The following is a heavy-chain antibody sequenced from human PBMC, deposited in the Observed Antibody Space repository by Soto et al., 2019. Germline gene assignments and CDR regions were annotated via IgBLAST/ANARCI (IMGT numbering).Heavy chain of an antibody. D-gene: IGHD3-3*01. CDR1: GYTFTSYG. CDR2: ISAYNGNT. Sequence: ASVKVSCKASGYTFTSYGISWVRQAPGQGLEWMGWISAYNGNTNYAQKLQGRVTMTTDTSTSTAYMELRSLISDDTAVYYCARAYDFWSGYHNFDYWGQGTLVTVSS. J-gene: IGHJ4*02. CDR3: ARAYDFWSGYHNFDY. V-gene: IGHV1-18*01.